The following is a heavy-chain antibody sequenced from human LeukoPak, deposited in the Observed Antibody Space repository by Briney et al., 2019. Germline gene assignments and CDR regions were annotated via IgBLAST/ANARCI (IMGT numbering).Heavy chain of an antibody. Sequence: HGESLKISCKGSGYSFTSYWIAWVRQMPGRGLEWMGIIFPDDSDTRYSPSFQGLITISADKSINIAYLQWSSLKASDTAMYYCARHSDITVADSWGQGTLVTVS. CDR1: GYSFTSYW. V-gene: IGHV5-51*01. D-gene: IGHD6-19*01. CDR3: ARHSDITVADS. J-gene: IGHJ5*01. CDR2: IFPDDSDT.